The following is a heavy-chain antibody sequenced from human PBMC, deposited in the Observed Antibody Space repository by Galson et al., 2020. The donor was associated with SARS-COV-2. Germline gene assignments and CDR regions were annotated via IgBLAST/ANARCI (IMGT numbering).Heavy chain of an antibody. D-gene: IGHD6-19*01. Sequence: GESLKISCAASGFTFSSYAMSWVRQAPGKGLEWVSAISGSGGSTYYADSAKGRFTISRDNSKNTVYLQMNSLRAEDTAVYYCAKDLIPADDGWYYEVDYWGQGTLVTVSS. CDR3: AKDLIPADDGWYYEVDY. CDR2: ISGSGGST. J-gene: IGHJ4*02. V-gene: IGHV3-23*01. CDR1: GFTFSSYA.